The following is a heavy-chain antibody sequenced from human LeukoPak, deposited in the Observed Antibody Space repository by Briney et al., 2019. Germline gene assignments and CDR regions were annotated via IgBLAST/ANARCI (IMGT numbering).Heavy chain of an antibody. Sequence: SETLSLTCTVSGGSITSTSYYWGWIRQPPGKGVDWIGSVYYSGSAYYNPSLKSRVTIAIDMSKKQFSLRLSSVTAADAAVYYCARHLLPAARPDCAFDHWGQGTMVIVSS. D-gene: IGHD2-2*01. V-gene: IGHV4-39*01. J-gene: IGHJ3*01. CDR1: GGSITSTSYY. CDR3: ARHLLPAARPDCAFDH. CDR2: VYYSGSA.